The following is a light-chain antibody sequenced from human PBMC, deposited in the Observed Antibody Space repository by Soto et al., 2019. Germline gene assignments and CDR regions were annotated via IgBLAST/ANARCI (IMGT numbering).Light chain of an antibody. CDR2: AAS. CDR1: QYISNY. Sequence: DIQLTQSPSSLSASVGDRVTITCRASQYISNYLNWYQQKPGKAPKLLIYAASNLQSAVPSRFSGSGSGTDFTLTVTTLQPEDFATYFCQQSFSTSRSFGQGTKVEIK. V-gene: IGKV1-39*01. J-gene: IGKJ1*01. CDR3: QQSFSTSRS.